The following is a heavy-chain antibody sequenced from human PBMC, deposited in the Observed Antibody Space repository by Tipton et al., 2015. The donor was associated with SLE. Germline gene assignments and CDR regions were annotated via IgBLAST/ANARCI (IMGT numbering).Heavy chain of an antibody. V-gene: IGHV4-38-2*02. J-gene: IGHJ5*02. CDR1: GYSISSGYY. D-gene: IGHD3-10*01. Sequence: TLSLTCAVSGYSISSGYYWGWIRQPPGKGLEWIGEINHSGSTNYNPSLKSRVTISVDTSKNQFSLKLSSVTAADTAVYYCARDAGGWFDPWGQGTLVTVSS. CDR3: ARDAGGWFDP. CDR2: INHSGST.